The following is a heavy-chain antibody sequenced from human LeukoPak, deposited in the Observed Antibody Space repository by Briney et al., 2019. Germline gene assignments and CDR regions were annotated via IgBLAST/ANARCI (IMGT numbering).Heavy chain of an antibody. D-gene: IGHD3-3*01. J-gene: IGHJ5*02. CDR3: ARVIFPGWFFL. CDR1: GDSISSSVYY. CDR2: IYHSGST. V-gene: IGHV4-30-4*01. Sequence: PSETLSLTCTVSGDSISSSVYYWSWIRQPPGRGLEWIGNIYHSGSTYYNPSLASRVTISRDTSGTDFSLRLSSVTAADTAVYYCARVIFPGWFFLWGQGTLVTVSS.